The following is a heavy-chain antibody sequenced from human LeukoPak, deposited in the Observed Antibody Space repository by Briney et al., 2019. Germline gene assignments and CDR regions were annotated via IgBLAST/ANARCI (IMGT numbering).Heavy chain of an antibody. J-gene: IGHJ6*02. Sequence: SETLSLTCTVSGGSIGSYYWSWIRQPPGKGLEWIGYIYYSGSTNYNPSLKSRVTISVDTSKNQFSLKLSSVTAADTAVYYCARDRHDILTGYTDYYYYYGMDVWGQGTTVTVSS. CDR1: GGSIGSYY. CDR2: IYYSGST. V-gene: IGHV4-59*01. D-gene: IGHD3-9*01. CDR3: ARDRHDILTGYTDYYYYYGMDV.